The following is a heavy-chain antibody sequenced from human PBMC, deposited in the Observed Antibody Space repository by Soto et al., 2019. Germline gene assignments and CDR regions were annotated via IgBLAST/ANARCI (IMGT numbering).Heavy chain of an antibody. Sequence: ASVKVSCKASGYTFTSYGISWVRQAPGQGLEWMGWISAYNGNTNYAQKLQGRVTMTTDTSTSTAYMELRSLRSDDTAMYYYAFRCSGGSGPRDAFDIWGQGTMVTVSS. CDR3: AFRCSGGSGPRDAFDI. CDR2: ISAYNGNT. D-gene: IGHD2-15*01. CDR1: GYTFTSYG. V-gene: IGHV1-18*01. J-gene: IGHJ3*02.